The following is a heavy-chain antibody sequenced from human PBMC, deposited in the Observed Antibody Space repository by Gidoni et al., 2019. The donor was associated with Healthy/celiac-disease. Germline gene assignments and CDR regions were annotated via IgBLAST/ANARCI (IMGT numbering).Heavy chain of an antibody. V-gene: IGHV4-30-4*07. D-gene: IGHD6-13*01. Sequence: QVQLQESGPGLVKPSQTLSLTCAGSGGSISSGGYSWSWIRQPPGKGLEWIGYIYYSGSTYYNPSLKSRVTISVDTSKNQFSLKLSSVTAADTAVYYCATGIAAAGFDPWGQGTLVTVSS. CDR2: IYYSGST. J-gene: IGHJ5*02. CDR1: GGSISSGGYS. CDR3: ATGIAAAGFDP.